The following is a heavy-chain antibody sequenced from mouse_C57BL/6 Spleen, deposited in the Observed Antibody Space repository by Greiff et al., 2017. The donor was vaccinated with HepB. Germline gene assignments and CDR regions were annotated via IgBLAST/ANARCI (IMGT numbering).Heavy chain of an antibody. D-gene: IGHD1-1*01. Sequence: EVKLVESGAELVKPGASVKLSCTASGFNIKDYYMHWVKQRTEQGLEWIGRIDPEDGETKYAPKFQGKATITADTSSNTAYLQLSSLTSEDTAVYYCAREDTTVVEGYAMDYWGQGTSVTVSS. J-gene: IGHJ4*01. CDR2: IDPEDGET. V-gene: IGHV14-2*01. CDR1: GFNIKDYY. CDR3: AREDTTVVEGYAMDY.